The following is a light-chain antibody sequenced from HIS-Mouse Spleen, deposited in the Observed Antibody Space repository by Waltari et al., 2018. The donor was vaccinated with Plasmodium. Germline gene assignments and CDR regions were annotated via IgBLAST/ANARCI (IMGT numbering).Light chain of an antibody. J-gene: IGLJ2*01. CDR2: DFS. V-gene: IGLV2-14*03. CDR1: SSDVGGYNY. Sequence: QSALTQPASVSGSPGQSITISCTGTSSDVGGYNYVSWYQQHPGKARKLMIYDFSNRPSGVSNRFSGSKSGNTASLTISGLQAEDEADYYCSSYTSSSTLVFGGGTKLTVL. CDR3: SSYTSSSTLV.